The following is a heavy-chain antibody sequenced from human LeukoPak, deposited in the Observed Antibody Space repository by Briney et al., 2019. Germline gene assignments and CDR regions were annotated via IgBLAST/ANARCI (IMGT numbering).Heavy chain of an antibody. Sequence: PGGSLRLSCAASGFTFDDYGMSWVRQAPGKGLEWVSAISGSGGSTYYADSVKGRFTISRDNSKNTLYLQMNSLRAEDTAVYYCAKIVVTGFHYWGQGTLVTVSS. CDR3: AKIVVTGFHY. CDR2: ISGSGGST. V-gene: IGHV3-23*01. CDR1: GFTFDDYG. J-gene: IGHJ4*02. D-gene: IGHD2-21*02.